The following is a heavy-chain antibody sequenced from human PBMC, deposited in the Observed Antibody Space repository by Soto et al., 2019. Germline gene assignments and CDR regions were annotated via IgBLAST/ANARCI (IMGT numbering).Heavy chain of an antibody. CDR1: GYTFTSYG. J-gene: IGHJ5*02. CDR3: ARDPRSRTPVVNLSWFDP. V-gene: IGHV1-18*01. D-gene: IGHD4-17*01. Sequence: QVQLVQSGAEVKKPGASVKVSCKASGYTFTSYGISWVRQAPGQGLEWMGWISAYNGNTSYAQKLQGRVTMTTDTSTSTAYMELRSLRSDDTAVYYCARDPRSRTPVVNLSWFDPWGQGTLVTVSS. CDR2: ISAYNGNT.